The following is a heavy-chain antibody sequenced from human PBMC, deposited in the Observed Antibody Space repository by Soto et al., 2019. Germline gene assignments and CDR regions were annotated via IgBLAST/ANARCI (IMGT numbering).Heavy chain of an antibody. J-gene: IGHJ4*02. D-gene: IGHD3-16*01. CDR3: AGRLTTAASLDY. Sequence: VQLVESGGGLIQPGGSLRLSCAASGFTVSNNHMTWVRQAAGKGLELVSFVHGGGSTSYADSVKGRFTISRDNSKNTLYLHMDSLRAEATAIYYCAGRLTTAASLDYWGRGTLVTVSS. CDR2: VHGGGST. V-gene: IGHV3-53*01. CDR1: GFTVSNNH.